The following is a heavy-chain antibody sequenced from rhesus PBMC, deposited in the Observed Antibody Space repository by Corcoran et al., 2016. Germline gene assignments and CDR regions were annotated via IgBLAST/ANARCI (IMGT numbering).Heavy chain of an antibody. D-gene: IGHD6-31*01. Sequence: QVLLQESGPGLVKPSETLSLSCAVSGGSINDNYYWNWIRQPPGKGLEWIGNFYGSGRRHYYNPSSQRRVTISKDTSKSQFSLKRNSVTAADTAVYYCVRKSIIAAGALDVWGRGVLVIVSS. V-gene: IGHV4S9*01. CDR2: FYGSGRRH. CDR1: GGSINDNYY. J-gene: IGHJ5-2*02. CDR3: VRKSIIAAGALDV.